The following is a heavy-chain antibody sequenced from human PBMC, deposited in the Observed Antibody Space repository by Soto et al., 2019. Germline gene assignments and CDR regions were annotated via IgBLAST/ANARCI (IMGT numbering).Heavy chain of an antibody. CDR2: IYYSGST. J-gene: IGHJ3*02. CDR3: ARAITSTSHAFDI. Sequence: SETLSLTCTASGGSISGYYWSWIRQPPGKGLEWIGYIYYSGSTNYNPSLKSRVTISVDTSKNQFSLKLSSVTAADTAVYYCARAITSTSHAFDIWGQGTMVTVSS. V-gene: IGHV4-59*01. D-gene: IGHD1-20*01. CDR1: GGSISGYY.